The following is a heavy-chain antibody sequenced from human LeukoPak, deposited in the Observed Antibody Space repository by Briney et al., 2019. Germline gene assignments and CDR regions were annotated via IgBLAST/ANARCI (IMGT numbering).Heavy chain of an antibody. CDR1: GFTFSSYS. CDR3: VTYDFWSGYRIDRE. D-gene: IGHD3-3*01. CDR2: ISHGGSS. J-gene: IGHJ4*02. V-gene: IGHV4-34*08. Sequence: GSLRLSCAASGFTFSSYSMNWVRQAPGKGLEWIGEISHGGSSNYNPSLKSRVTIAIDTSNNQISLKLTSVTAADTAVYYCVTYDFWSGYRIDREWGQGTLVTVSS.